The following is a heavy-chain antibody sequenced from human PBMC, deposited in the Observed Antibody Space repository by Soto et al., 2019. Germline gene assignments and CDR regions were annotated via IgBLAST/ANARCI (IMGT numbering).Heavy chain of an antibody. CDR2: ISDRGDTT. J-gene: IGHJ4*02. CDR1: GLTISSNA. V-gene: IGHV3-23*01. Sequence: GGSLRLSCAASGLTISSNAMYWVRQAPGKGLEWVSGISDRGDTTRYADSVKGRFTISRDTSKNTLYLQLNTLRADDTAVYYCAKDKPGTTSFDYWGQGTLVTVSS. CDR3: AKDKPGTTSFDY. D-gene: IGHD1-1*01.